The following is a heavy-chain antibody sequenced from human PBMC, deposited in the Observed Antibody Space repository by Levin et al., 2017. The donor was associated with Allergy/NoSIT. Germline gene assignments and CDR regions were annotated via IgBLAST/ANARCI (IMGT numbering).Heavy chain of an antibody. D-gene: IGHD5-24*01. Sequence: SETLSLTCTVSGASINTYYWSWIRQSPGKGLEWIGYIFYSGGTNYNPSLKSRVTISMDTSKNQFSLKLDSVTAADTAVYYCARGSGYPTITPFDYWGQGALVTVSS. CDR3: ARGSGYPTITPFDY. V-gene: IGHV4-59*08. CDR2: IFYSGGT. J-gene: IGHJ4*02. CDR1: GASINTYY.